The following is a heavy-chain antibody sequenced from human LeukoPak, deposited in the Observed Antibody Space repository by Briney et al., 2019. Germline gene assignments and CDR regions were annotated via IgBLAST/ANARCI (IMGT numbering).Heavy chain of an antibody. V-gene: IGHV3-23*01. CDR2: ISGSGGST. D-gene: IGHD7-27*01. CDR1: GFTFSSYG. CDR3: VRDLHWGGFDV. J-gene: IGHJ3*01. Sequence: GGTLRLSCAASGFTFSSYGMSWVRQAPGKGLEWVSAISGSGGSTYYADSVKGRFTISRDNSKSTVSLQMSSLKAEDTALYYCVRDLHWGGFDVWGQGTMVTVSS.